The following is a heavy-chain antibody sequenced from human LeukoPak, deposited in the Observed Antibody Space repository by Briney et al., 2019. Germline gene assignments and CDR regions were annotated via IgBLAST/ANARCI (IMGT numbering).Heavy chain of an antibody. CDR2: ISWNSGSI. Sequence: GGSLRLSCAASGFTFDDYAMHWVRQAPGKGLEWVSGISWNSGSIGYADSVKGRFTISRDNARNTLYLQMNSLRAEDTAVYYCASPPHYYDSSGLPSHDYWGQGTLVTVSS. CDR3: ASPPHYYDSSGLPSHDY. J-gene: IGHJ4*02. CDR1: GFTFDDYA. D-gene: IGHD3-22*01. V-gene: IGHV3-9*01.